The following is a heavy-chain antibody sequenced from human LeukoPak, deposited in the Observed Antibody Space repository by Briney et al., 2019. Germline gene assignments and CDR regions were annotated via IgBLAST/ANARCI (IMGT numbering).Heavy chain of an antibody. V-gene: IGHV3-33*01. CDR2: IWYDGSNK. CDR3: ARDASAGTLDY. CDR1: GFTFSSYG. Sequence: PGGSLRLSCAASGFTFSSYGMHWVRQAPGKGLEWVAVIWYDGSNKYYADSVKGRFTISRDNSKNTLYLQMNSLRAEDTAVYYCARDASAGTLDYWRRGTLVSVSS. D-gene: IGHD6-13*01. J-gene: IGHJ4*02.